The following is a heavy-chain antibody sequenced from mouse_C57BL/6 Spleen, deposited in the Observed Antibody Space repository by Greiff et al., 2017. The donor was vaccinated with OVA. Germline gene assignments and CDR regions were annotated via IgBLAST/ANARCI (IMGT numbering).Heavy chain of an antibody. CDR1: GYAFTNYL. Sequence: QVHVKQSGAELVRPGTSVKVSCKASGYAFTNYLIEWVKQRPGQGLEWIGVINPGSGGTNYNEKFKGKATLTADKSSSTAYMQLSSLTSEDSAVYFCARRWGHYDYDGAWFAYWGQGTLVTVSA. CDR3: ARRWGHYDYDGAWFAY. CDR2: INPGSGGT. J-gene: IGHJ3*01. D-gene: IGHD2-4*01. V-gene: IGHV1-54*01.